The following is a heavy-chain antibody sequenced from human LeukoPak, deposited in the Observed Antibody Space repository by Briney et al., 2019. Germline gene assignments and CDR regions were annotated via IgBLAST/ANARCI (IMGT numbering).Heavy chain of an antibody. CDR3: TRPSYDSSVSGVVY. CDR1: GFTFSGSA. D-gene: IGHD3-22*01. CDR2: IRSKANSYAT. Sequence: AGGSLRLSCATSGFTFSGSAIHWVRQASGKGLEWVGRIRSKANSYATTGVASVRGRFSISRDDSKNTAYLQMNSLKTEDTAVYCCTRPSYDSSVSGVVYWGQGTLVTVSS. J-gene: IGHJ4*02. V-gene: IGHV3-73*01.